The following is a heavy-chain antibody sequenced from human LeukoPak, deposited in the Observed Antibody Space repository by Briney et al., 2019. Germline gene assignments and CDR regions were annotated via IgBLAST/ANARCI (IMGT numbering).Heavy chain of an antibody. Sequence: SETMSLTRAVSGYSLSSGYYWGLSRPAPGQGVEWSGSINIRGSTYYNPTLKSRVTISVDTSKNQFSLKLSSVTAADTAVYYCARTRSTSWFDPWGQGTLVTVSS. CDR3: ARTRSTSWFDP. CDR2: INIRGST. D-gene: IGHD2-2*01. CDR1: GYSLSSGYY. J-gene: IGHJ5*02. V-gene: IGHV4-38-2*01.